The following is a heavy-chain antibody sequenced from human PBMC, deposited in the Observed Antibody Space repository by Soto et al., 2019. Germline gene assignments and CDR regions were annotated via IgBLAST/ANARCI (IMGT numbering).Heavy chain of an antibody. J-gene: IGHJ4*02. CDR3: ARQRSGYYSYFDY. Sequence: LRLSCAASGFTFSSYSMNWVRQAPGKGLEGVSSISSSSSYIYYADSVKGRFTISRDNAKNSLYLQMNSLRAEDTSVYYCARQRSGYYSYFDYWGQGTLVTVSS. V-gene: IGHV3-21*01. CDR2: ISSSSSYI. D-gene: IGHD3-22*01. CDR1: GFTFSSYS.